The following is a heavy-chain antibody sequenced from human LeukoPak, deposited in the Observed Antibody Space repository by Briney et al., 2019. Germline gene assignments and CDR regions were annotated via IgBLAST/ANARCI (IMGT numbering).Heavy chain of an antibody. Sequence: PSETLSLTCAVDGPSFSGYYWSWVRQPPGKGLEWVGEINNSGGTNYNPSLKSRVTISVDTSKNQFSLKLSSVTAADTAVYYCARGLRYYGSGSGNWFDPWGQGTLVTVSS. D-gene: IGHD3-10*01. CDR2: INNSGGT. CDR3: ARGLRYYGSGSGNWFDP. V-gene: IGHV4-34*01. J-gene: IGHJ5*02. CDR1: GPSFSGYY.